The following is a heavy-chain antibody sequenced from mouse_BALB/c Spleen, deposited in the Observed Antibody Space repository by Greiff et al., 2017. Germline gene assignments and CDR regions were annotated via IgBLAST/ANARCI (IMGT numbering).Heavy chain of an antibody. CDR3: ARKLLRLNAMDY. CDR2: IDPSDSET. D-gene: IGHD1-2*01. V-gene: IGHV1-69*02. CDR1: GYTFTSYW. J-gene: IGHJ4*01. Sequence: QVQLQQPGAELVKPGAPVKLSCKASGYTFTSYWMNWVKQRPGRGLEWIGRIDPSDSETHYNQKFKDKATLTVDKSSSTAYIQLSSLTSEDSAVYYCARKLLRLNAMDYWGQGTSVTVSS.